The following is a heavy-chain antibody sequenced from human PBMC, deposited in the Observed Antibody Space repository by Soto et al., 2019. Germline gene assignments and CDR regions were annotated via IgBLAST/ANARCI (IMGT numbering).Heavy chain of an antibody. V-gene: IGHV4-59*01. CDR2: IYYSGST. Sequence: QVQLQESGPGLVKPSETLSLTCTVSGGSISSYYWSWIRQPPGKGLEWIGYIYYSGSTNYNPSLKSRVTLSVDATKTQFSLKLSSVTAADTAVYYCARVEYVVVAARGGWFDPWGQGTLVTVSS. D-gene: IGHD2-15*01. CDR1: GGSISSYY. CDR3: ARVEYVVVAARGGWFDP. J-gene: IGHJ5*02.